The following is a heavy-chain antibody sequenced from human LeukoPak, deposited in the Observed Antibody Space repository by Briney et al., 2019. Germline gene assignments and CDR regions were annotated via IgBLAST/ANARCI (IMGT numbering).Heavy chain of an antibody. CDR2: IYPGDSDI. D-gene: IGHD3-22*01. CDR3: ARQYYYDNSGYYYDY. J-gene: IGHJ4*02. V-gene: IGHV5-51*01. CDR1: GYSFTSYW. Sequence: GESLKISCKGSGYSFTSYWIGWVRQMPGKGLERMGIIYPGDSDIRYSPSFQGQVTISADKSISTAYLQWSSLKASDTAMYYCARQYYYDNSGYYYDYWGQGTLVTVSS.